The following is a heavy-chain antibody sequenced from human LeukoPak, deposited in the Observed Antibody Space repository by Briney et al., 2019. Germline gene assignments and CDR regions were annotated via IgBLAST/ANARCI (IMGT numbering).Heavy chain of an antibody. Sequence: GASVKVSCKASGYTFTSYGISWVRQAPGQGLEWMGRIIPILGIANYAQKFQGRVTITADKSTSTAYMELSSLRSEDTAVYYCAREGLDYGGSPRYYFDYWGQGTLVTVSS. V-gene: IGHV1-69*04. J-gene: IGHJ4*02. D-gene: IGHD4-23*01. CDR2: IIPILGIA. CDR1: GYTFTSYG. CDR3: AREGLDYGGSPRYYFDY.